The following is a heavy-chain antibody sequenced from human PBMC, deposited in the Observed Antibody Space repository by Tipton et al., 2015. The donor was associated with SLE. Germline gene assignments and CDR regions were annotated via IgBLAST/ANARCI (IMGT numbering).Heavy chain of an antibody. CDR1: GGSFSGYY. CDR2: INHSGST. CDR3: ARGSSRSWYDY. V-gene: IGHV4-34*01. Sequence: GLVKPSETLSLTCAVYGGSFSGYYWSWIRQPPGKGLEWIGEINHSGSTNYNPSLKSRVTISVDTSKNQFSLKLSSVTAADTAVYYCARGSSRSWYDYWGQGTLVTVSS. D-gene: IGHD6-13*01. J-gene: IGHJ4*02.